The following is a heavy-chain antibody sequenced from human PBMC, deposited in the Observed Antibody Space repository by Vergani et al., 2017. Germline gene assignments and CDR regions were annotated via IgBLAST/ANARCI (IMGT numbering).Heavy chain of an antibody. CDR3: TTDPAYYYDSSGYSIFDY. V-gene: IGHV3-15*01. J-gene: IGHJ4*02. Sequence: VQLQESGPGLVKPSETLSLTCTVSGGSISSYYWSWIRQPPGKGLEWIGRIKSKTDGGTTDYAAPVKGRFTISRDDSKNTLYLQMNSLKTEDTAVYYCTTDPAYYYDSSGYSIFDYWGQGTLVTVSS. D-gene: IGHD3-22*01. CDR2: IKSKTDGGTT. CDR1: GGSISSYY.